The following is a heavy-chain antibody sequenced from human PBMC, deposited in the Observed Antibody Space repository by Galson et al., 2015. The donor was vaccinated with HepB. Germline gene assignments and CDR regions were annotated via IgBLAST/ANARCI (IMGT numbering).Heavy chain of an antibody. V-gene: IGHV3-30-3*01. CDR1: GFIFTNHA. D-gene: IGHD2-21*01. Sequence: SLRLSCAASGFIFTNHAMHWIRQAPGKPLEFVAAISYDGTYRPDADSAKGRFTISRDNSKNTLYLQMNSLRAEDTAVYYCARDGFCGGDCYSGFDYWGQGTLVTVSS. J-gene: IGHJ4*02. CDR3: ARDGFCGGDCYSGFDY. CDR2: ISYDGTYR.